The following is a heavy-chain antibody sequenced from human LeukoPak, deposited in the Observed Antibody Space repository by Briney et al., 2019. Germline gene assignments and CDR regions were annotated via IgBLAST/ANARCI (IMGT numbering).Heavy chain of an antibody. J-gene: IGHJ5*02. V-gene: IGHV4-34*01. CDR2: INHSGST. D-gene: IGHD3-3*01. Sequence: PSETLSLTCAVYGGSFSGYYWSWIRQPPGKGLEWIGEINHSGSTNYNPSLKSRVTISVDTSKNQFSLKLSSVTAADTAVYYCARDPGITIFGVVGFDPWGQGTLVTVSS. CDR3: ARDPGITIFGVVGFDP. CDR1: GGSFSGYY.